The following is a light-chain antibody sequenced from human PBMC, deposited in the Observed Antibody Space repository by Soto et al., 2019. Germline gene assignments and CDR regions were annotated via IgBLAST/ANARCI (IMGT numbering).Light chain of an antibody. J-gene: IGKJ1*01. Sequence: DIQMTQSPSSLSASVGDRVTITCRASQSISRYLNWYQHKPGTVPKLLIFAASTLQSGVPSRVSGSGSGTEFTLTTSSLQPDDFATYYCQQYNSLTWTFGQGTKVDI. CDR1: QSISRY. V-gene: IGKV1-39*01. CDR3: QQYNSLTWT. CDR2: AAS.